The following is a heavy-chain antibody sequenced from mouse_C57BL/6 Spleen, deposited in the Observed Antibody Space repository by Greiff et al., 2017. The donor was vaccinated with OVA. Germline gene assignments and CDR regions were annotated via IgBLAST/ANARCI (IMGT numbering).Heavy chain of an antibody. CDR3: ARFSNYYGSSHWYFDV. Sequence: VQLQQSGPELVKPGASVKMSCKASGYTFTDYNMHWVKKSHGKSLEWIGYINPNNGGTSYNQKFKGKATLTVNKSSSTAYMELRSLTSEDSAVYYCARFSNYYGSSHWYFDVWGTGTTVTVSS. CDR2: INPNNGGT. V-gene: IGHV1-22*01. CDR1: GYTFTDYN. D-gene: IGHD1-1*01. J-gene: IGHJ1*03.